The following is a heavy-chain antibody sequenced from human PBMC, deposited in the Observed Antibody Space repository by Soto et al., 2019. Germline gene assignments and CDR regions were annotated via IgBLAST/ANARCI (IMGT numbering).Heavy chain of an antibody. CDR2: IYYSGST. CDR3: ASLKLGYSTFDP. V-gene: IGHV4-30-4*01. D-gene: IGHD5-18*01. CDR1: GCSISSGDYY. J-gene: IGHJ5*02. Sequence: SETLSLTCTVSGCSISSGDYYWSWILQPPGKGLEWIGYIYYSGSTYYNPSLKSRVTISVDTSKNQFSLKLSSVTAADTAVYYCASLKLGYSTFDPWGQGTLVTVSS.